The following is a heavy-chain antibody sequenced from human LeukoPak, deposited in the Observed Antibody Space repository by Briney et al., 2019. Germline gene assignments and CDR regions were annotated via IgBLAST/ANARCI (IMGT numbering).Heavy chain of an antibody. CDR3: ASQRGYSYGYALDP. CDR2: IYYSGST. CDR1: GGSISSYY. J-gene: IGHJ5*02. V-gene: IGHV4-59*08. Sequence: SETLSLTCTVSGGSISSYYWSWIRQPPGKGLEWIGYIYYSGSTNYNPSLKSRVTISVDTSKNQFSLKLSSVTAADTAVYYCASQRGYSYGYALDPWGQGTLVTVSS. D-gene: IGHD5-18*01.